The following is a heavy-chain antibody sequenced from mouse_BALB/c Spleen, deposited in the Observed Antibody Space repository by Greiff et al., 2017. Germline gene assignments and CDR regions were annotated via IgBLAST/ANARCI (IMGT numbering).Heavy chain of an antibody. Sequence: EVQGVESGGGLVQPGGSLKLSCAASGFTFSSYGMSWVRQTPDKRLELVATINSNGGSTYYPDSVKGRFTISRDNAKNTLYLQMSSLKSEDTAMYYCASLYYYGLFAYWGQGTLVTVSA. CDR1: GFTFSSYG. CDR2: INSNGGST. J-gene: IGHJ3*01. CDR3: ASLYYYGLFAY. V-gene: IGHV5-6-3*01. D-gene: IGHD1-1*01.